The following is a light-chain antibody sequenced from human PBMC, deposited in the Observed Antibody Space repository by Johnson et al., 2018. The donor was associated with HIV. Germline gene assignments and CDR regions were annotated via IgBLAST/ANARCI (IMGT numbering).Light chain of an antibody. CDR1: SSNIGNNY. Sequence: QSVLTQPPSVSAAPGQKVTISCSGSSSNIGNNYVSWYQQLPGTAPKLLIYENNKRPSRIPDRFSGSKSGTSATLGITGLQTGDEADYYCGTWDSSLSVYVFGTGTKVTVL. J-gene: IGLJ1*01. V-gene: IGLV1-51*02. CDR3: GTWDSSLSVYV. CDR2: ENN.